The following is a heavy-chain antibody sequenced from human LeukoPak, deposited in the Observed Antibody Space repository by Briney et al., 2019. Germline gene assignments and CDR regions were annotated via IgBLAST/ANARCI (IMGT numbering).Heavy chain of an antibody. V-gene: IGHV3-15*01. D-gene: IGHD1-26*01. J-gene: IGHJ3*02. CDR2: IKSKTDGGTT. CDR1: GFTFSNAW. CDR3: TTTSGSKDAFDI. Sequence: GGSLRLPCAASGFTFSNAWMSWVRQAPGKGLEWVGRIKSKTDGGTTDYAAPVKGRFTISRDDSKNTLYLQMNSLKTEDTAVYYCTTTSGSKDAFDIWGQGTMVTVSS.